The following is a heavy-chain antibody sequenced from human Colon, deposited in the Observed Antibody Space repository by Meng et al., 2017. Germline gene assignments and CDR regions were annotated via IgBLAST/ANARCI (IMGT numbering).Heavy chain of an antibody. Sequence: GGRIYYADSVKGRFIMSRDNSKSTLYLQVGSLRADDTAIYYCARHLGWEFDYWGPGNLVTVSS. V-gene: IGHV3-64*02. J-gene: IGHJ4*02. CDR3: ARHLGWEFDY. CDR2: GGRI. D-gene: IGHD6-19*01.